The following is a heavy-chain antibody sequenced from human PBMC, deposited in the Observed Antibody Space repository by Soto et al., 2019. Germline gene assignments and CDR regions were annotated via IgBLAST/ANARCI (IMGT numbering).Heavy chain of an antibody. CDR2: SYSTGGT. J-gene: IGHJ4*02. CDR1: GFTLGKYT. V-gene: IGHV3-23*01. CDR3: ARDREPDGIWTFDS. D-gene: IGHD3-9*01. Sequence: GGSLRLSCAASGFTLGKYTMGWVRQAPGKGLEWVAESYSTGGTEYADSVKGRFTISRDNSKNTLFLQMNSLRVEDTALYYCARDREPDGIWTFDSWGQGTLVTVS.